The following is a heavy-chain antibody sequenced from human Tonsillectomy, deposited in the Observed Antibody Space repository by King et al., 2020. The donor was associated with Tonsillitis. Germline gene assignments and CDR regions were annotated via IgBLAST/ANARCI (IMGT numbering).Heavy chain of an antibody. D-gene: IGHD3-10*01. CDR1: GYSISSGFY. CDR2: IYHSGST. Sequence: LQLQESGPGLVKPSETLSLSCAVSGYSISSGFYWGWIRQPPGKGLEWIGSIYHSGSTYYNPSLKSRVTISVDTSKNQFSLKLSSVTAADTALYYCARELLWFGEFQPYYFGMDVWGQGTTVTVSS. CDR3: ARELLWFGEFQPYYFGMDV. J-gene: IGHJ6*02. V-gene: IGHV4-38-2*02.